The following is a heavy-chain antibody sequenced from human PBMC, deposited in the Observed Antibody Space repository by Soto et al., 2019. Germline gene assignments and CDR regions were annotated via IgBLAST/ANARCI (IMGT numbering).Heavy chain of an antibody. J-gene: IGHJ4*02. CDR1: GFTFSSYS. V-gene: IGHV3-21*01. Sequence: EVQLVESGGGLVKPGGSLRLSCAASGFTFSSYSMNWVRQAPGKGLEWVSSISSSSSYIYYADSVKGRFTISRDNAKNSLYLQMNSLRAEDTAVYYCARGFGDKYYFDYWGQGTLVTVSS. CDR3: ARGFGDKYYFDY. CDR2: ISSSSSYI. D-gene: IGHD3-10*01.